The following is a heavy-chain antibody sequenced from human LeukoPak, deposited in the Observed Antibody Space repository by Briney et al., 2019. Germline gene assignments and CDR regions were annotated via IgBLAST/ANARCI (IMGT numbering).Heavy chain of an antibody. Sequence: PGGSLRLSCTASGFTFSNYAMSWVRQAPGKGLEWVSTISGSDGSTYYADSVKGRFTISRDNSKNTLYLQMNSLSVDDTAIYYCAKGRGYCTGGSCDSDYWGQGTLVTVSS. V-gene: IGHV3-23*01. J-gene: IGHJ4*02. CDR3: AKGRGYCTGGSCDSDY. D-gene: IGHD2-15*01. CDR1: GFTFSNYA. CDR2: ISGSDGST.